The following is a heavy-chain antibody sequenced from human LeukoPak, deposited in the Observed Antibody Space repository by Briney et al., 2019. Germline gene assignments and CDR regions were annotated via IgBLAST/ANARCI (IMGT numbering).Heavy chain of an antibody. CDR1: GFTFSSYG. V-gene: IGHV3-30*02. Sequence: QPGGSLRLSCAASGFTFSSYGMHWVRQAPGKGLEWVAFIGYDGSNKYYADSVKGRFTISRDNSKNTLYLQMNSLRAEDTAVYYCAKDPSFRPGYFDYWGQGTLVTVSS. J-gene: IGHJ4*02. CDR3: AKDPSFRPGYFDY. CDR2: IGYDGSNK.